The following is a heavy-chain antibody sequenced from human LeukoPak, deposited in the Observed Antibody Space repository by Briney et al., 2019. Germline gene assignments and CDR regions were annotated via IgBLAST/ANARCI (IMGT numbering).Heavy chain of an antibody. CDR2: IDGDGTRT. Sequence: GGSLRLSCAASGFTFSGYWMHWVRQAPGKGLVWASRIDGDGTRTTYADSVKGRFTVSRDNAKNTLYLQMNSLRAEDTAVYYCARVRYSYGYDYWGQGTLVTVSS. D-gene: IGHD5-18*01. CDR3: ARVRYSYGYDY. J-gene: IGHJ4*02. CDR1: GFTFSGYW. V-gene: IGHV3-74*01.